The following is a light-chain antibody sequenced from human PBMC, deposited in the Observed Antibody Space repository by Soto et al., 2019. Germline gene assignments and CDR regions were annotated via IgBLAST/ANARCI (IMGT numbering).Light chain of an antibody. V-gene: IGKV1-5*01. CDR3: QQYNSYSAE. Sequence: FPIINYTSPTSPCVGDQVTTTCRASQSISTWLAWYQQKPGKAPKLLIYDASDLESGVPSRFSGSGSGTEFTLTISSLQPDDFATYYCQQYNSYSAEFGQG. CDR1: QSISTW. J-gene: IGKJ1*01. CDR2: DAS.